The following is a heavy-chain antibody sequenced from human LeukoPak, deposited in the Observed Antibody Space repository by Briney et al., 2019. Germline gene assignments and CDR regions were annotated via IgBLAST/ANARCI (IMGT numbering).Heavy chain of an antibody. V-gene: IGHV1-58*02. Sequence: ASVKVSCKASGFTFTSSAMQWVRQARGQRLEWIGWIVVGSGNTNYAQKFRGRVTMTRDTSATTVYMELSSLRSEDTAVYYCAREESGGYFDYGGQGTLVTVSS. D-gene: IGHD2-8*02. CDR2: IVVGSGNT. J-gene: IGHJ4*02. CDR3: AREESGGYFDY. CDR1: GFTFTSSA.